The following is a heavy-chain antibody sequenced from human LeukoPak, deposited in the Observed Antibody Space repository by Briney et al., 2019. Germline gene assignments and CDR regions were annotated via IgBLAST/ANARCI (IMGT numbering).Heavy chain of an antibody. CDR1: GGSISSGGYY. J-gene: IGHJ5*02. CDR3: ARDGCSSTSCYTYNWFDP. D-gene: IGHD2-2*02. CDR2: IYYSGST. V-gene: IGHV4-31*03. Sequence: RPSETLSLTCTVSGGSISSGGYYWSWIRQHPGKGLEWIGYIYYSGSTYYNSSLKSRVTISVDTSKNQFSLKLSSVTAADTAVYYCARDGCSSTSCYTYNWFDPWGQGTLVTVSS.